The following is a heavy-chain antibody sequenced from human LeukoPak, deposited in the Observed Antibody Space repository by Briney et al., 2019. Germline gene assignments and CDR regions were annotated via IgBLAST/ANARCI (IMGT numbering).Heavy chain of an antibody. V-gene: IGHV4-59*01. CDR3: ARGRSSGWYYFDY. CDR1: GGSISSYY. CDR2: IYYSGST. D-gene: IGHD6-19*01. Sequence: SETLSLTCTVSGGSISSYYWSWIRQPPGKGLEWIGYIYYSGSTNYNPSLKNRVTISVDTSKNQFSLKLSSVTAADTAVYYCARGRSSGWYYFDYWGQGTLVTVSS. J-gene: IGHJ4*02.